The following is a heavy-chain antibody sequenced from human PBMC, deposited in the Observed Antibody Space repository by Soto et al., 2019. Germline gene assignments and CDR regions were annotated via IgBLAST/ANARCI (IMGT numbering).Heavy chain of an antibody. J-gene: IGHJ4*02. D-gene: IGHD3-16*01. CDR3: ARDLGGPDY. CDR2: ISYDGSNK. CDR1: GFTFSSYA. Sequence: VGSLRLSCAASGFTFSSYAMHWVRQAPGKGLEWVAVISYDGSNKYYADSVKGRFTISRDNSKNTLYLQMNSLRAEDTAVYYCARDLGGPDYWGRGTLVTVSS. V-gene: IGHV3-30-3*01.